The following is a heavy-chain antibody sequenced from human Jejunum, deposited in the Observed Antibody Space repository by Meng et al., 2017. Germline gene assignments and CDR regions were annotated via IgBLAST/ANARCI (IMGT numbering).Heavy chain of an antibody. CDR3: ARDHGFLNWFDP. J-gene: IGHJ5*02. V-gene: IGHV3-11*04. CDR1: GFTFSDYY. CDR2: ISPTGGSL. Sequence: QVQLVESGGGLVKAGVSLRPSCAASGFTFSDYYMTWIRQPPGQGLEWIASISPTGGSLYYADSVKGRFSISRDNAKSSLSLQMNSLRVEDTAVYYCARDHGFLNWFDPWGQGTLVTVSS. D-gene: IGHD2/OR15-2a*01.